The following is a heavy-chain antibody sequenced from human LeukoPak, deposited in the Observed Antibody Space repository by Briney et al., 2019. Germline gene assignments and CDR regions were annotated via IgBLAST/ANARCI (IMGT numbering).Heavy chain of an antibody. Sequence: GGSLRLSCAVSRFTVSDYYMSWVRQAPGEGLEWVSVIYSGGKTYYADSVKGRFTISRDDSKNTLHLQMNSLRAEDTAVYYCARINYYDGSGFYRDYWGQGTLVTVSS. CDR1: RFTVSDYY. CDR2: IYSGGKT. V-gene: IGHV3-53*01. J-gene: IGHJ4*02. D-gene: IGHD3-22*01. CDR3: ARINYYDGSGFYRDY.